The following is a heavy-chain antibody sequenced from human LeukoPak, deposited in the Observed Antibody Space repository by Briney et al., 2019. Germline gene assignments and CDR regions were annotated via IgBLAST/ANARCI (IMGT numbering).Heavy chain of an antibody. D-gene: IGHD3-3*01. CDR2: INPNSGGT. CDR1: GYTFTGYY. V-gene: IGHV1-2*02. J-gene: IGHJ4*02. CDR3: ARLYYDFWSGYYEGLGLDY. Sequence: ASVKVSCKASGYTFTGYYMHWVRQAPGQGLEWMGWINPNSGGTNYAQKFQGRVTMTGDTSISTAYMELSRLRSDDTAVYYCARLYYDFWSGYYEGLGLDYWGQGTLVTVSS.